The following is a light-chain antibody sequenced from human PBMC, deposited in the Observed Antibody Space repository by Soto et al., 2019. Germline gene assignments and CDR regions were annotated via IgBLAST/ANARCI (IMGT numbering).Light chain of an antibody. CDR3: QQYGSSPRT. CDR1: QSLTNNY. Sequence: EIVLTQSPGTLSLSPGERATLSCRASQSLTNNYLAWYQQKPGQAPRLLFHGASSRAAGIPDRFSGSGSGTDFTLTISRLEPEDFAVYYCQQYGSSPRTFGQGTKVDIK. V-gene: IGKV3-20*01. J-gene: IGKJ1*01. CDR2: GAS.